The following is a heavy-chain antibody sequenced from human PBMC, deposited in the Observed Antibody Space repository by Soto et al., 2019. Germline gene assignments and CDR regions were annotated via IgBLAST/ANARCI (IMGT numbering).Heavy chain of an antibody. J-gene: IGHJ4*02. V-gene: IGHV4-31*03. CDR1: GGSISSGGYY. CDR3: ASINFDWLFNDY. Sequence: SETLSLTCTVSGGSISSGGYYWSWIRQHPGKGLEWIGYIYYSGSTYYNPSLKSRVTISVDTSKNQFSLKLSSVTAADTAVYYCASINFDWLFNDYWGQGTLVTVSS. CDR2: IYYSGST. D-gene: IGHD3-9*01.